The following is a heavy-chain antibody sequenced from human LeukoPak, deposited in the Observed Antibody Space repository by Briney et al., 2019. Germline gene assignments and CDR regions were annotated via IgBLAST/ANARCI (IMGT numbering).Heavy chain of an antibody. CDR1: GYTFTSYG. CDR3: ARVQLERSGEPFDY. CDR2: ISSYNGNT. Sequence: ASVKVSCKASGYTFTSYGISWVRQAPGQGLEWMGWISSYNGNTKYAEKLQGRVTMTTDTSTSTAYMELRSLRSDDTAVYYCARVQLERSGEPFDYWAREPWSPSPQ. V-gene: IGHV1-18*01. J-gene: IGHJ4*02. D-gene: IGHD1-1*01.